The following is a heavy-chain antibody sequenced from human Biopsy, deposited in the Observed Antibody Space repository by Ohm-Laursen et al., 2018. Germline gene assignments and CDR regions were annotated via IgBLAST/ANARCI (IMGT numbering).Heavy chain of an antibody. CDR2: INHSGST. Sequence: SDTLSLTCVVYVGSFSGYYWTWIRQPPGKGLEWIGEINHSGSTNYNPSLKSRVSISVDTSKKQFSLKLNSVTAADTAVYLCGNEVHGRDYWGLGAQVTVSS. CDR1: VGSFSGYY. J-gene: IGHJ4*02. D-gene: IGHD2-15*01. CDR3: GNEVHGRDY. V-gene: IGHV4-34*01.